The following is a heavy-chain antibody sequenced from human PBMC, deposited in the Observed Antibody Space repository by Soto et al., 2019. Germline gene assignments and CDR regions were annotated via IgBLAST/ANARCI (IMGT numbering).Heavy chain of an antibody. Sequence: GGSLRLSCAASGFTFSSYGMHWVRQAPGKGLEWVAVIWYDGSNKYYADSVKGRFTISRDNSMNTLYLQMNSLRAEDTAVYYCARMADYGSGSYYNDYWGQGTLVTVSS. CDR2: IWYDGSNK. CDR3: ARMADYGSGSYYNDY. V-gene: IGHV3-33*01. CDR1: GFTFSSYG. D-gene: IGHD3-10*01. J-gene: IGHJ4*02.